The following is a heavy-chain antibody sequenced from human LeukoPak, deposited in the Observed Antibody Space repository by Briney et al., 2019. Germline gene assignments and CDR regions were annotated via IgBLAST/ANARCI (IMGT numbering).Heavy chain of an antibody. Sequence: SENLSLNCTVSGYSVSSGYYWGWIRQPPGKGLEWIGSIYHSGSTYYNPSLKSRVTISVDTSKNQFSLKLSSVTAADTAVYYCARGGRGYYDSSGYYYHAFDIWGQGTMVTVSS. CDR2: IYHSGST. V-gene: IGHV4-38-2*02. CDR3: ARGGRGYYDSSGYYYHAFDI. CDR1: GYSVSSGYY. D-gene: IGHD3-22*01. J-gene: IGHJ3*02.